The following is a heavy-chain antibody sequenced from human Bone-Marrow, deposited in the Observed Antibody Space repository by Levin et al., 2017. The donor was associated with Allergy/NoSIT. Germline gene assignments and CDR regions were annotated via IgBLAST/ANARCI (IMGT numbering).Heavy chain of an antibody. V-gene: IGHV3-23*01. CDR2: ISGSGGST. CDR1: GFTFSSYA. D-gene: IGHD1-1*01. CDR3: AKNPRANGASIDY. Sequence: ASMKVSCAASGFTFSSYAMSWVRQAPGKGLEWVSAISGSGGSTYYADSVKGRFTISRDNSKNTLYLQMNSLRAEDTAVYYCAKNPRANGASIDYWGQGTLVTVSS. J-gene: IGHJ4*02.